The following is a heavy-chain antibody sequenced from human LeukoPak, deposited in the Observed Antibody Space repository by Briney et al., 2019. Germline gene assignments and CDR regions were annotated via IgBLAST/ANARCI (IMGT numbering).Heavy chain of an antibody. Sequence: SETLSLTCTVSGGSISSGSYYWSWIRQPAGKGLEWIGRIYTSGSTNYNPSLKSRVTMSVDTSKNQFSLKLSSVTAADTAVYYCARDEPDSSSWYGDAFDIWGQGTMVTVSS. CDR2: IYTSGST. CDR3: ARDEPDSSSWYGDAFDI. D-gene: IGHD6-13*01. V-gene: IGHV4-61*02. J-gene: IGHJ3*02. CDR1: GGSISSGSYY.